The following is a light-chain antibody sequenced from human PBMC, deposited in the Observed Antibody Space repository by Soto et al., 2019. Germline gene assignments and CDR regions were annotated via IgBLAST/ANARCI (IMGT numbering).Light chain of an antibody. CDR3: QQYNNLQT. Sequence: IVITQSPATLNVSQGERATLSCRASQSVSSNLAWYQQKPGQAPRLLIYGASTRATGIPARFSGSGSGTEFTLTISSLQSEDFAVYYCQQYNNLQTFGQGTKVDI. V-gene: IGKV3-15*01. J-gene: IGKJ1*01. CDR1: QSVSSN. CDR2: GAS.